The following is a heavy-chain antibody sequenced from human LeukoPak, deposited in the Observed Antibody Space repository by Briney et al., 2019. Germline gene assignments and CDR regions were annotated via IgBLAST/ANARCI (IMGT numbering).Heavy chain of an antibody. CDR1: GFTFTNAW. CDR2: IYYSGST. J-gene: IGHJ3*02. CDR3: ASTTDCDSSGAGAFDI. V-gene: IGHV4-59*01. D-gene: IGHD3-22*01. Sequence: GSLRLSCVASGFTFTNAWMNWIRQPPGKGLEWIGYIYYSGSTNYNPSLKSRVTISVDTSKNQFSLKLSSVTAADTAVYYCASTTDCDSSGAGAFDIWGQGTMVTVSS.